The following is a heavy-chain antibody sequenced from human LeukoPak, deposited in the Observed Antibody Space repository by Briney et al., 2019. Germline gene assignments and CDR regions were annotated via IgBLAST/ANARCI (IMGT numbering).Heavy chain of an antibody. Sequence: GSLRLSCAASGFTFSSYWMSWVRQPPGKGLEWIGEINHSGSTNYNPSLKSRVTISVDTSKNQFSLKLSSVTAADTAVYYCGRAPYSSSWYKGSPPNYFDYWGQGTLVTVSS. D-gene: IGHD6-13*01. V-gene: IGHV4-34*01. CDR2: INHSGST. CDR3: GRAPYSSSWYKGSPPNYFDY. J-gene: IGHJ4*02. CDR1: GFTFSSYW.